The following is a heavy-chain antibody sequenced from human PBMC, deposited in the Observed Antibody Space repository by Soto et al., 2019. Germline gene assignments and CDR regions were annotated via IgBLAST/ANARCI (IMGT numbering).Heavy chain of an antibody. CDR3: TKDDRYCSGGSCVFYPRNFDY. V-gene: IGHV3-23*01. CDR1: GFTFSTSS. Sequence: EVQLFESGGGLVKPGGSLRLSCAASGFTFSTSSMSWVRQAPGKGLEWVSAISGSGGSTYYADSVKGRFTISRDNSKNTLYLQMNSLRAEDTAVYYCTKDDRYCSGGSCVFYPRNFDYWGQGTLVTVS. D-gene: IGHD2-15*01. CDR2: ISGSGGST. J-gene: IGHJ4*02.